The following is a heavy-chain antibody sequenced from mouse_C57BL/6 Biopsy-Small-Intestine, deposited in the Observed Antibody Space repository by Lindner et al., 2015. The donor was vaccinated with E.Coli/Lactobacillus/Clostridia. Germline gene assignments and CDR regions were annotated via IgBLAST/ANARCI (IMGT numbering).Heavy chain of an antibody. D-gene: IGHD1-1*02. J-gene: IGHJ1*01. CDR3: ARRWGWHFDV. CDR2: ILPGSGGS. CDR1: GYTFTGYW. V-gene: IGHV1-9*01. Sequence: VQLQESGAELMSPGASVKLSCKAAGYTFTGYWIEWVKQRPGHGLEWIGEILPGSGGSNYNERFKGKATFTADTSSNTAYIQLSSLTTEDSAIYYCARRWGWHFDVWGAGTTVTVSS.